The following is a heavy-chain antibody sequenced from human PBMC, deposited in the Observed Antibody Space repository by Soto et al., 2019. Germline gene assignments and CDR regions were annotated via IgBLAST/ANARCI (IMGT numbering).Heavy chain of an antibody. CDR1: GYTFTSYD. J-gene: IGHJ4*02. Sequence: QVQLVQSGAEVKKPGASVKVSCKASGYTFTSYDINWVRQATGQGLEWMGWMNPNSGNTGYAQKFKGRVTMPRNTPISTAYMELRSLISEATAVYYSARWLTVAGIDCWGQGTLVTVS. CDR3: ARWLTVAGIDC. V-gene: IGHV1-8*01. CDR2: MNPNSGNT. D-gene: IGHD6-19*01.